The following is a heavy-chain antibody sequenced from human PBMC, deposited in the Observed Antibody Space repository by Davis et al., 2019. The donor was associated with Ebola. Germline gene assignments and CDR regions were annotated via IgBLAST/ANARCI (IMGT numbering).Heavy chain of an antibody. V-gene: IGHV4-39*01. CDR3: ARSYDSIAFDI. CDR2: IYYSGST. Sequence: ETLSLTCTVSGGSISSSSYYWGWIRQPPGKGLEWIGSIYYSGSTYYNPSLKSRVTISVDTSKNQFSLKLSSVTAADTAVYYCARSYDSIAFDIWGQGTMVTVSS. D-gene: IGHD3-22*01. CDR1: GGSISSSSYY. J-gene: IGHJ3*02.